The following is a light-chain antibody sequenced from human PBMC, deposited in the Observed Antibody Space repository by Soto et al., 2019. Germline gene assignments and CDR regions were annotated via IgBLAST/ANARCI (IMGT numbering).Light chain of an antibody. J-gene: IGKJ4*01. V-gene: IGKV1-12*01. CDR3: QQTHDLPRT. Sequence: DIEMTQSPSTLSASVGDRVTLTCRASQSITSWVAWYQQRPGEAPKLRIYGAYRLHVGVPSRFTASGSGTDFTLTITSLQPEDFGIYFCQQTHDLPRTFGLGTKVEF. CDR1: QSITSW. CDR2: GAY.